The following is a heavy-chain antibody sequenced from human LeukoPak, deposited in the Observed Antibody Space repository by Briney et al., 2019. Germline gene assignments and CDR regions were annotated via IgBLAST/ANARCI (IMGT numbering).Heavy chain of an antibody. D-gene: IGHD6-13*01. V-gene: IGHV4-30-2*01. CDR3: ARVEQQLVRGGGIDY. CDR1: GGSISSGGYY. Sequence: SQTLSLTCTVSGGSISSGGYYWSWIRQPPGKGLEWIGFIYHTGSTYYNPSLKSRVTISVDRSKNQFSLKLSSVTAADTAVYYCARVEQQLVRGGGIDYWGQGTLVTVSS. J-gene: IGHJ4*02. CDR2: IYHTGST.